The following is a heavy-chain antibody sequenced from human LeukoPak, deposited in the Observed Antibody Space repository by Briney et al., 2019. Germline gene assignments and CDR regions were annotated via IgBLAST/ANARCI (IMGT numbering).Heavy chain of an antibody. J-gene: IGHJ4*02. CDR2: IYSGGST. CDR1: GFTVSSNY. Sequence: GGSLRLSCAASGFTVSSNYMSWVRQAPGKGLEWVSVIYSGGSTYYADSVKGRFTISRDNSKNTLYLQMNSLRAEDTAVYYCARIQLWSNRDFDYWGQGTLVTVSS. CDR3: ARIQLWSNRDFDY. V-gene: IGHV3-66*01. D-gene: IGHD5-18*01.